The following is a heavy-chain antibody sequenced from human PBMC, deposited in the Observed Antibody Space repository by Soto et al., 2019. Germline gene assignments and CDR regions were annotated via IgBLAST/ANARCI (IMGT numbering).Heavy chain of an antibody. V-gene: IGHV2-5*01. D-gene: IGHD2-21*02. CDR2: LYWNDHK. CDR1: GLSLRTTGVG. J-gene: IGHJ6*02. CDR3: VQTLCRRYCLEISSSHSYNGLDV. Sequence: QVTLKESGPTLVKPTQTLTLTCTVSGLSLRTTGVGVGWVRQPPGKALEWLALLYWNDHKRYSTSLRSRLTIAKIISEPPVVLTITHIDTVDTSTYYCVQTLCRRYCLEISSSHSYNGLDVWRQWTTVTVSS.